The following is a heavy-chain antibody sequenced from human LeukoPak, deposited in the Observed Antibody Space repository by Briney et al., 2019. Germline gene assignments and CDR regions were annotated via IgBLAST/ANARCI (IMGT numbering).Heavy chain of an antibody. CDR1: GFTFSSYW. D-gene: IGHD4-17*01. CDR2: IKQDGSEK. Sequence: GGSLRLSCAASGFTFSSYWMSWVRQAPGKGLEWVANIKQDGSEKYYADSVKGRFTISRDNAKNSLYLQMNSLRAEDTAVYYCARLSGKTVTAYYYYYYMDVWGKGTTVTVSS. V-gene: IGHV3-7*01. CDR3: ARLSGKTVTAYYYYYYMDV. J-gene: IGHJ6*03.